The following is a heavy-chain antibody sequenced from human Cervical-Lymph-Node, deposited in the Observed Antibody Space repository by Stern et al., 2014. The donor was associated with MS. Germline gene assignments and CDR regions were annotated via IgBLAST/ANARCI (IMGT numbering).Heavy chain of an antibody. D-gene: IGHD6-19*01. J-gene: IGHJ4*02. CDR1: GDSISRYY. V-gene: IGHV4-59*08. CDR2: LDYSGST. Sequence: QVQLVQSGPGLVKPSETLSLTCTVSGDSISRYYWSWIRQPPGKGLEWIGYLDYSGSTNYNPSLKSRVTISVDTSKDPFSLELTSVTAADTAVYYCARLLVPMAGFDYWGQGTLVTVSS. CDR3: ARLLVPMAGFDY.